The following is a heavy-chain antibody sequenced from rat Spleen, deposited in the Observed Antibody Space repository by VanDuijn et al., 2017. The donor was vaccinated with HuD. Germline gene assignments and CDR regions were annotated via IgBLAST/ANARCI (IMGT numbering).Heavy chain of an antibody. CDR3: ATDGRVYQYYYVMDA. V-gene: IGHV5-27*01. CDR1: GFTFSDYN. CDR2: IHTGGDIT. Sequence: EVQLVESGGGLVQPGRSLKLSCAASGFTFSDYNMAWVRQAPTKGLEWVAYIHTGGDITYYRDSVKGRFTISRDNAKSTLYLQMDSLRSEDTATYYCATDGRVYQYYYVMDAWGQGASVTVSS. J-gene: IGHJ4*01. D-gene: IGHD1-11*01.